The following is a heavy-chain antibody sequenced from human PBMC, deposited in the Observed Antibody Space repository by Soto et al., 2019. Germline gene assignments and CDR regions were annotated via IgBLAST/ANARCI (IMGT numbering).Heavy chain of an antibody. D-gene: IGHD6-6*01. J-gene: IGHJ5*02. CDR2: ISGSGGST. V-gene: IGHV3-23*01. CDR3: AKLGQLDRVHGWFDP. Sequence: PGGSLRLSCAASGFTFSSYAMSWVRQAPGKGLEWVSAISGSGGSTYYADSVKGRFTISRDNSKNTLYLQINSLRAEDTAVYYCAKLGQLDRVHGWFDPWGQGTLVTVSS. CDR1: GFTFSSYA.